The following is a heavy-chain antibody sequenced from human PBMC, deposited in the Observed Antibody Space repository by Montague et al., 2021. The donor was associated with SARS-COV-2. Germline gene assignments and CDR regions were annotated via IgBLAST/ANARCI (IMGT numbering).Heavy chain of an antibody. V-gene: IGHV4-59*01. J-gene: IGHJ4*02. CDR2: T. D-gene: IGHD2-15*01. Sequence: TNYNPSLKSRVTISIDTSKNQFSLELSSVTAADMAVYYCASPGGYCTGGSCYYVHWGQGTLVTVYS. CDR3: ASPGGYCTGGSCYYVH.